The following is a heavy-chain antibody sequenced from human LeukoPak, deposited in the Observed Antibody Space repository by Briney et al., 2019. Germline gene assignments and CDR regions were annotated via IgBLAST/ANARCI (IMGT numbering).Heavy chain of an antibody. CDR2: TSSDLNVK. CDR1: GFTFSSYG. CDR3: AREGYYGSGSPPSLYFDY. J-gene: IGHJ4*02. V-gene: IGHV3-30*03. Sequence: GGSLRLSCAASGFTFSSYGMHWVRQAPGKGLEWVAVTSSDLNVKLYADSVKGRFTISRDNSRSTLYLQMNSLRPEDTAIYYCAREGYYGSGSPPSLYFDYWGQGTLVTVSS. D-gene: IGHD3-10*01.